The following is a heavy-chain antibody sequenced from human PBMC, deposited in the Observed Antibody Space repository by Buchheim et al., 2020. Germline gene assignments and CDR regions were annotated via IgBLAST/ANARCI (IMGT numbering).Heavy chain of an antibody. J-gene: IGHJ4*02. CDR2: IKYDGSEK. V-gene: IGHV3-7*01. Sequence: EVQLVESGGGLVQSGGSLTLSCAVSGFIFSNYWMDWVRQAPGKGLEWVANIKYDGSEKYYVDSVKGRFTISRDNAKNSLYLQMNRLRAEDTAVYYCASNLFCSGDTCSEYWGQGT. CDR1: GFIFSNYW. CDR3: ASNLFCSGDTCSEY. D-gene: IGHD2-15*01.